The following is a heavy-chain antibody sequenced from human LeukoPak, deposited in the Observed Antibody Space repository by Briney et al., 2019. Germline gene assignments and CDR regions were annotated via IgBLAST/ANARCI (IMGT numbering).Heavy chain of an antibody. D-gene: IGHD7-27*01. CDR3: ARDVGT. V-gene: IGHV4-39*07. J-gene: IGHJ5*02. CDR1: GGSISSSNHY. CDR2: IYYSGGT. Sequence: PSETLSLTCNVSGGSISSSNHYWGWIRQPPGKGLEWLASIYYSGGTYYNPSLRSRVTISVDKSKNQFSLKLSSVTAADTAVYYCARDVGTWGQGTLVTVSS.